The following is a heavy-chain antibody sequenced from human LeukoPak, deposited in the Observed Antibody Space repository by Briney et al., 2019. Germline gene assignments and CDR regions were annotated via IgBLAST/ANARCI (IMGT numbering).Heavy chain of an antibody. V-gene: IGHV1-8*01. CDR3: ARRAKTIFGVVTRYGMDV. J-gene: IGHJ6*02. CDR1: GYTFTSYD. Sequence: ASVKVSSKASGYTFTSYDINWVRQATGQGLEWMGWMNPNSGNTGYAQKFQGRVTMTRNTSISTAYMELSSLRSEDAAVYYCARRAKTIFGVVTRYGMDVWGQGTTVTVSS. CDR2: MNPNSGNT. D-gene: IGHD3-3*01.